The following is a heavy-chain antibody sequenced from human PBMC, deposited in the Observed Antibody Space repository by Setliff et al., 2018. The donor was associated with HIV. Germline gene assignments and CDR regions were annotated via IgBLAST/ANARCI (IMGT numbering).Heavy chain of an antibody. CDR3: ATASGYDLFMGAFDI. J-gene: IGHJ3*02. V-gene: IGHV4-38-2*01. Sequence: SETLSLTCAVSGYSIRSGSYWAWIRQPPGEGLEWIGYIYHTGSSYYNPSLKSRVTMSVGTFKNQFSMKLYSVTAADTAVYYCATASGYDLFMGAFDIWGQGTMVTVSS. D-gene: IGHD5-12*01. CDR1: GYSIRSGSY. CDR2: IYHTGSS.